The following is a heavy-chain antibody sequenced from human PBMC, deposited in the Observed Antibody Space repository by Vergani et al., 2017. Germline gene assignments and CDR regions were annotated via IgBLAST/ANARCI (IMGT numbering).Heavy chain of an antibody. CDR1: GFTFSSYA. J-gene: IGHJ5*02. CDR2: ISGSGGST. D-gene: IGHD2-2*01. V-gene: IGHV3-23*01. CDR3: AQGLRPGYCSRTSCYHPNGWFDP. Sequence: EVQLLESGGGLVQPGGSLRLSCAASGFTFSSYAMSWVRQAPGLGLECVSAISGSGGSTYYADSVKGRFTISRDNSKSTLYLQMNSLRAEDTAVYYCAQGLRPGYCSRTSCYHPNGWFDPWGQGTLVTVSS.